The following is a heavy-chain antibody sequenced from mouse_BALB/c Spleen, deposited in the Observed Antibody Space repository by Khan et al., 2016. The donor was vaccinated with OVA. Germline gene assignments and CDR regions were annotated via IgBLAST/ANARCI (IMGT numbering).Heavy chain of an antibody. Sequence: EVQLQESGPDLVKPSQSLSLTCTVTGYSITSGYSWHWIRQFPGNKLEWMGYIYHSGSIKYNPSLKSRFSITRDTSKNLFFLQVNSVTTEDTATYYCVRDGNYMDYWGQGTSVTVSS. CDR3: VRDGNYMDY. CDR1: GYSITSGYS. V-gene: IGHV3-1*02. CDR2: IYHSGSI. J-gene: IGHJ4*01. D-gene: IGHD2-1*01.